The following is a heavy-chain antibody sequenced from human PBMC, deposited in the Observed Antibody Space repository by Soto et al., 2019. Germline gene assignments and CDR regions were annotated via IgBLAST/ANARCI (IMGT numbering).Heavy chain of an antibody. CDR1: GFAFSSYG. J-gene: IGHJ4*02. Sequence: QVQLVESGGGVVQPGGSLRLSCAASGFAFSSYGIHWVRQAPGKGLEWVALISYDGNTNYYADSVKGRFTISRDNSKNTLYLQMASLRPEDTAVYYCAKSGQATVIWGYGDSWGQGTLVTVSS. CDR2: ISYDGNTN. V-gene: IGHV3-30*18. CDR3: AKSGQATVIWGYGDS. D-gene: IGHD5-18*01.